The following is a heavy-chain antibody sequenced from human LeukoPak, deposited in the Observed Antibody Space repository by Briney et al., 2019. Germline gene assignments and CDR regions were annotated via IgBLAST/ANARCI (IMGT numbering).Heavy chain of an antibody. CDR1: GGSISSNY. CDR2: IYYSGST. J-gene: IGHJ4*02. D-gene: IGHD6-13*01. V-gene: IGHV4-59*01. CDR3: ARGEGVSSSWYFDY. Sequence: LETLSLTCTVSGGSISSNYWSWIRQPPGKGLEWIGYIYYSGSTNYNPSLKSRLTISVDTSKKQFSLKLSSVTAADTAVYYCARGEGVSSSWYFDYWGQGTLVTVSS.